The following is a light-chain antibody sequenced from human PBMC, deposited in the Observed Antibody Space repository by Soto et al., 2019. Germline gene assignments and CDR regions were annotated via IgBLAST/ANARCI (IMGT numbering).Light chain of an antibody. CDR2: DAS. Sequence: EIVLTQSPATLSLSPGERATLSCRASQSLSRSLAWYQQKPGQAPRLLIYDASNRATGIPARFSGSGSGTDFTLTISSLEPEDFALYYCQHRANWPLTFGGGTKVDTK. CDR1: QSLSRS. J-gene: IGKJ4*01. CDR3: QHRANWPLT. V-gene: IGKV3-11*01.